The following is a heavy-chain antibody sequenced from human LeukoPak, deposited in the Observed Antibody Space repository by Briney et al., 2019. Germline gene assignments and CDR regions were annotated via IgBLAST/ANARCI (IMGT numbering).Heavy chain of an antibody. CDR2: INHSGST. CDR3: ANSIAARLWSFDY. Sequence: SETLSLTCAVYGGSFSGYYWSWIRQPPGKGLEWIGEINHSGSTNYNPSLKSRVTISVDTSKNQFSLKLSSVTAADTAVYYCANSIAARLWSFDYWGQGTLVTVSS. J-gene: IGHJ4*02. V-gene: IGHV4-34*01. CDR1: GGSFSGYY. D-gene: IGHD6-6*01.